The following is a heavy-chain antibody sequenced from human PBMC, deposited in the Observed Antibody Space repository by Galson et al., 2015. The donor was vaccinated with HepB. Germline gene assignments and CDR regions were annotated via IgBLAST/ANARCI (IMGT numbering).Heavy chain of an antibody. CDR2: LSWNGGNI. CDR1: EFTFDDYA. J-gene: IGHJ4*02. Sequence: SLRLSCAASEFTFDDYAMHWVRQAPGKGLEWVSGLSWNGGNIGYADSVKGRFTISRDNAKNSLYLQMNSLRPEDTAFYFCTRGNSGYTYGGLPQGFWGQGTQVTVSS. D-gene: IGHD5-18*01. V-gene: IGHV3-9*01. CDR3: TRGNSGYTYGGLPQGF.